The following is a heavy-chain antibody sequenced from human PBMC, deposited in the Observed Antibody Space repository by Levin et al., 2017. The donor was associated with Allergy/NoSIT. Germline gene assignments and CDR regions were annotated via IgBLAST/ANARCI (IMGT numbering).Heavy chain of an antibody. CDR1: GYTFTGYY. D-gene: IGHD2-2*01. V-gene: IGHV1-2*02. CDR3: ARDLRPTCSSTSCYGRGVNDAFDI. J-gene: IGHJ3*02. Sequence: ASVKVSCKTSGYTFTGYYMHWVRQAPGQGLEWMGWINPNSGGTNYAQKFQGRVTMTRDTSISTAYMELSRLRSDDTAVYYCARDLRPTCSSTSCYGRGVNDAFDIWGQGTMVTVSS. CDR2: INPNSGGT.